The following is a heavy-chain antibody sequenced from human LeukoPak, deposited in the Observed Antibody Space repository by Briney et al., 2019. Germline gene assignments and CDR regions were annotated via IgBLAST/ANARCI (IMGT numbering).Heavy chain of an antibody. Sequence: GGSLRLSCAASGFTFSSYAMSWVRQAPGKGLEWVSAISGSGGSTYYADSVKGRFTISRDDSKNTLYLQMNSLKTEDTAVYYCARATRNGMDVWGQGTTVTVSS. CDR2: ISGSGGST. CDR3: ARATRNGMDV. CDR1: GFTFSSYA. J-gene: IGHJ6*02. V-gene: IGHV3-23*01.